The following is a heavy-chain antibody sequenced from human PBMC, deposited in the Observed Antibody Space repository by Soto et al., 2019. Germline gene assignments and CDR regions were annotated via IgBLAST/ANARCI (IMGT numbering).Heavy chain of an antibody. J-gene: IGHJ6*02. Sequence: ASVKVSCKTSGFTFTTHAIHWVRQAPGQRFEWMGWINAGNGNTKYSQRFQDRVTITTDTSTSTAYMELSSLRSEDTAVYYCARDRGVYYDILTGYQNYGMDVWGQGTTVTVSS. CDR3: ARDRGVYYDILTGYQNYGMDV. CDR2: INAGNGNT. CDR1: GFTFTTHA. V-gene: IGHV1-3*01. D-gene: IGHD3-9*01.